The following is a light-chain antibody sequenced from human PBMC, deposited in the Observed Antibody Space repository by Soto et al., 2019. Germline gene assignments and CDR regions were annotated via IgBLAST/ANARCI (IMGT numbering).Light chain of an antibody. J-gene: IGKJ5*01. CDR2: LGS. V-gene: IGKV2-28*01. Sequence: DIVMTQSPFFLPVTPGEPASISCRSSQSLLHSNGYYYLDWYLQKPGQSPQLLIYLGSNRASGVPDRFSGSGSGTDFTLKISRVEAEDVGVYYCLQALQTPPTFGQGTRLEIK. CDR1: QSLLHSNGYYY. CDR3: LQALQTPPT.